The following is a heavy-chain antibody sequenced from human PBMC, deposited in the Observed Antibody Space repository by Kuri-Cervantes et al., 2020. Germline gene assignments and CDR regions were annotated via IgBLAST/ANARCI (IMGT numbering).Heavy chain of an antibody. D-gene: IGHD3-3*01. CDR3: ARGVLYYDFWSGYYGPRVFDY. V-gene: IGHV4-39*07. CDR2: INHSGST. Sequence: SETLSLTCTVSGGSVSSGSYYWSWIRQPPGKGLEWIGEINHSGSTNYNPSLKSRVTISVDTSKNQFSLKLSSVTAADTAVYYCARGVLYYDFWSGYYGPRVFDYWGQGTLVTVS. J-gene: IGHJ4*02. CDR1: GGSVSSGSYY.